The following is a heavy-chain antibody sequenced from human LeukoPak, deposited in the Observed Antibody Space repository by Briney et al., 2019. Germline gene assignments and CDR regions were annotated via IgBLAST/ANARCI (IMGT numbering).Heavy chain of an antibody. CDR3: AKAMRGPLT. D-gene: IGHD3-10*01. Sequence: TGGSLRLSCEASGFIFSTYGMSWVRQAPGKGFEWVSSITGIGLHTYYADSVKGRFTISRDNSKNTVYLQMNSLQAEDTAVYYCAKAMRGPLTWGQGTLVTVSS. J-gene: IGHJ5*02. CDR2: ITGIGLHT. CDR1: GFIFSTYG. V-gene: IGHV3-23*01.